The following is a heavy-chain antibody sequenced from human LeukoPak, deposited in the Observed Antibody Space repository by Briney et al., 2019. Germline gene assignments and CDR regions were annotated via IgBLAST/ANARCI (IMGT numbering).Heavy chain of an antibody. CDR2: ISYDGSNK. Sequence: PGRSLRLSCAASGFTFSSYAMHWVRQAPGKGLEWVAVISYDGSNKYYADSVKGRFTISRDNSKNTLYLQMNSLRAEDTAVYYCAKDYDILTLWAFDIWGQGTMVTVSS. V-gene: IGHV3-30*04. CDR3: AKDYDILTLWAFDI. J-gene: IGHJ3*02. CDR1: GFTFSSYA. D-gene: IGHD3-9*01.